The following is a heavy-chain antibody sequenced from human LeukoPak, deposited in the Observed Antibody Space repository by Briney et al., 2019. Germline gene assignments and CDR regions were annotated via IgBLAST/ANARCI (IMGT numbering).Heavy chain of an antibody. D-gene: IGHD1-26*01. Sequence: GGSLRLSCAASGFTFSSYAMHWVRQAPGKGLEWVSVIYSGGSTYYADSVKGRFTISRDNSKNTLYLQMNSLRAEDTAVYYCARAVRGATWTSYYFDYWGQGTLVTVSS. J-gene: IGHJ4*02. CDR1: GFTFSSYA. CDR2: IYSGGST. V-gene: IGHV3-53*01. CDR3: ARAVRGATWTSYYFDY.